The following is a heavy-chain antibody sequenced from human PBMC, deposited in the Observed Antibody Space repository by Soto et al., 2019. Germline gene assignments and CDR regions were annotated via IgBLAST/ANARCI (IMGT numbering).Heavy chain of an antibody. CDR2: IYYSGST. D-gene: IGHD3-3*01. J-gene: IGHJ4*02. CDR1: GGSISSYY. CDR3: ARTVPSFITIFGVGEFDD. V-gene: IGHV4-59*01. Sequence: PSETLSLTCTVSGGSISSYYWSWIRQPPGKGLEWIGYIYYSGSTNYNPSLKSRVTISVDTSKNQFSLKLSSVTAADTAVYYCARTVPSFITIFGVGEFDDWGQGTLVTVSS.